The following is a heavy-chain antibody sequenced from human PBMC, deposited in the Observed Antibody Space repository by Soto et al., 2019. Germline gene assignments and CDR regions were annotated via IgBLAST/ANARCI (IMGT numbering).Heavy chain of an antibody. J-gene: IGHJ5*02. CDR3: ARVLYYDFWSGYSAPSFDP. Sequence: QVQLVQSGAEVKKPGASVKVSCKASGYTFTSYGISWVRQAPGQGLEWMGWISAYNGNTNYAQKLQGRVTMTTDTSTSTVYMELRSLRSDDTAVYYCARVLYYDFWSGYSAPSFDPWGQGTLVTVSS. V-gene: IGHV1-18*01. D-gene: IGHD3-3*01. CDR1: GYTFTSYG. CDR2: ISAYNGNT.